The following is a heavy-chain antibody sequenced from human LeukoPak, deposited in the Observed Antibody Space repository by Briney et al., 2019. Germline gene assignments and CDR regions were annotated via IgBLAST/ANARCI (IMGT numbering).Heavy chain of an antibody. CDR1: GYTFTSYA. V-gene: IGHV7-4-1*02. J-gene: IGHJ4*02. CDR3: ARRYCSGGSCYSGDY. Sequence: ASVKVSCKASGYTFTSYAMNWVRQAPGQGLEWMGWINTNTGNPTYAQGFTGRFVFSLDTSVSTAYLQISSLKAEDTAVYYCARRYCSGGSCYSGDYWGQGTLVTVSS. D-gene: IGHD2-15*01. CDR2: INTNTGNP.